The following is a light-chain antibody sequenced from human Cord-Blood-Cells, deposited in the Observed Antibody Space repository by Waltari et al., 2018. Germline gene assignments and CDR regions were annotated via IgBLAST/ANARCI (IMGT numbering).Light chain of an antibody. J-gene: IGLJ3*02. CDR1: SIDVGGYNY. CDR2: DVS. V-gene: IGLV2-14*03. Sequence: QSALTQPASVSGSPGQSITISCPGTSIDVGGYNYVSWYQHHPGKAPKLMIYDVSKRPSGVSNRFSGSKSGNTASLTISGLQAEDEADYYCSSYTSSSTLVFGGGTKLTVL. CDR3: SSYTSSSTLV.